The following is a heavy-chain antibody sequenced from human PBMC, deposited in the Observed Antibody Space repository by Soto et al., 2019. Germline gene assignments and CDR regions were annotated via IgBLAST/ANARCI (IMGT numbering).Heavy chain of an antibody. D-gene: IGHD6-13*01. CDR1: GFTFSSYA. J-gene: IGHJ6*02. V-gene: IGHV3-30-3*01. CDR3: ARELPGPQQLVPAHGMDV. Sequence: GGSLRLSCAASGFTFSSYAMHWVRQAPGKGLEWVAVISYDGSNKYYADSVKGRFTISRDNSKNTLYLQMNSLRAEDTAVYYCARELPGPQQLVPAHGMDVWGQGTTVTVSS. CDR2: ISYDGSNK.